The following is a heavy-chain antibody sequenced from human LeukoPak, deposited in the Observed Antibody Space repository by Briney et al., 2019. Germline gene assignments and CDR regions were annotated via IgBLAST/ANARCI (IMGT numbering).Heavy chain of an antibody. Sequence: GGSLRLSCAASGFTFSSYVMHCVRPAPGKGLEWVAVILYDGSNKFYADSVKGRFTISRDNSKNTPYVQMNSLPAEDTAVYYCAEGRGGDYSYGSYYFDYWGQGTLVTVSS. D-gene: IGHD5-18*01. V-gene: IGHV3-30*18. CDR3: AEGRGGDYSYGSYYFDY. J-gene: IGHJ4*02. CDR2: ILYDGSNK. CDR1: GFTFSSYV.